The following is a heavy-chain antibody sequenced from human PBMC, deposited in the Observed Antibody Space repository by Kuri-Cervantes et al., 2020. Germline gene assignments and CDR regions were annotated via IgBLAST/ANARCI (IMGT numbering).Heavy chain of an antibody. CDR3: AKDLENCSSTSCYVNAFDI. Sequence: GESLKISCAASGTTFSDHYMNWVRQAPGKGLEWVSSISSSSSYIYYADSVKGRFTISRDNSKNTLYLQMNSLRAEDTAVYYCAKDLENCSSTSCYVNAFDIWGQGTMVTVSS. CDR2: ISSSSSYI. J-gene: IGHJ3*02. D-gene: IGHD2-2*01. V-gene: IGHV3-21*04. CDR1: GTTFSDHY.